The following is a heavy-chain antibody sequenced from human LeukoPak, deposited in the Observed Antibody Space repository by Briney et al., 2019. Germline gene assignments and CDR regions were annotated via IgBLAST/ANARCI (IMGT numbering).Heavy chain of an antibody. CDR3: ARVDSSGYSAFDI. Sequence: PGGSLRLSCAASGFTVSSNYMSWVRQAPGKGLEWVSVIYSGGSTYYADSVKGRFTISRDNSKNTLYLQMNSLRAEDTAVYHCARVDSSGYSAFDIWGQGTMVTVSS. D-gene: IGHD3-22*01. CDR2: IYSGGST. CDR1: GFTVSSNY. V-gene: IGHV3-53*01. J-gene: IGHJ3*02.